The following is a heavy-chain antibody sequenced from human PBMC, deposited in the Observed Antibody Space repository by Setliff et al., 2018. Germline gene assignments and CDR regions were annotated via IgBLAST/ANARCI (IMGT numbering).Heavy chain of an antibody. CDR3: AKDVAITIFGVVTSSPH. CDR1: GFTSSNYA. V-gene: IGHV3-23*01. Sequence: GGSLRLSCAASGFTSSNYAMSWVRQAPGKGLEWVSAISNSGGGTYYADSVKGRFTISRDNSKNTLFLQMNSLRAEDTAVYYCAKDVAITIFGVVTSSPHWGQGTLVTVSS. CDR2: ISNSGGGT. J-gene: IGHJ4*02. D-gene: IGHD3-3*01.